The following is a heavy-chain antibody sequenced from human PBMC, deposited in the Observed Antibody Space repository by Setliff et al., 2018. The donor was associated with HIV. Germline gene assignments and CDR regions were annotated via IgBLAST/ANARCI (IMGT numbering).Heavy chain of an antibody. V-gene: IGHV1-2*02. J-gene: IGHJ4*02. Sequence: WASVKVSCKASEYTFTGYYMHWVRQAPGQGLEWMGWINPNSGDTNYAQKFQGRVTVTRDTSISTAYMELSRLTSDDTAMYYFARRSTLPYGSGSYLLDYWGQGTLVTVSS. CDR3: ARRSTLPYGSGSYLLDY. CDR1: EYTFTGYY. CDR2: INPNSGDT. D-gene: IGHD3-10*01.